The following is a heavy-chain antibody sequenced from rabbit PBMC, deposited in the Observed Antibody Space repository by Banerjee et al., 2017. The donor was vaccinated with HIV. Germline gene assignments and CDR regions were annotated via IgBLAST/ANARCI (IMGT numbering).Heavy chain of an antibody. CDR1: GFSFSSSYY. CDR3: ARDPLYISTSAFNL. CDR2: IYTGGSST. V-gene: IGHV1S45*01. D-gene: IGHD1-1*01. Sequence: QEQLVESGGGLVQPGGSLILTCTASGFSFSSSYYMCWVRQAPGKGLEWIGCIYTGGSSTYYASWAKGRFTISKTSSTTVTLQMTSLTAADTATYYCARDPLYISTSAFNLWGPGTLVTVS. J-gene: IGHJ4*01.